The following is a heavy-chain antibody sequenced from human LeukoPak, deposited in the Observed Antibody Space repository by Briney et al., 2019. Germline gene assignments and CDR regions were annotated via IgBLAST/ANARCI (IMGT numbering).Heavy chain of an antibody. CDR3: AIAAAGYTHYFDY. CDR1: GGSISSSSYY. V-gene: IGHV4-30-4*08. Sequence: PSETLSLTCTVSGGSISSSSYYWGWIRQPPGKGLEWIGYIYYSGSTYYNPSLKSRVTISVDTSKNQFSLKLSSVTAADTAVYYCAIAAAGYTHYFDYWGQGTLVTVSS. D-gene: IGHD6-13*01. J-gene: IGHJ4*02. CDR2: IYYSGST.